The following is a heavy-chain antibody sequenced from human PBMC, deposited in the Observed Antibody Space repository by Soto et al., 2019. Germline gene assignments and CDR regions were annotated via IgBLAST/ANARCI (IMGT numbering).Heavy chain of an antibody. D-gene: IGHD5-12*01. V-gene: IGHV3-30-3*01. Sequence: QVQLVESGGGVDQPGRSLRLSCAASGFTFSSYAMHWVRQAPGKGLEWVAVISYDGSNKYYADSVKGRFTISRDNSKNTLYLQMNSLRAEDTAVYYCARQKQPDGYNSDWWFDYWGQGTLVTVSS. CDR1: GFTFSSYA. CDR2: ISYDGSNK. J-gene: IGHJ4*02. CDR3: ARQKQPDGYNSDWWFDY.